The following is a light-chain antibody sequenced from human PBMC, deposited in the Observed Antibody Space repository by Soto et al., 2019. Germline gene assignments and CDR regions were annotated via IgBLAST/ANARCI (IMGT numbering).Light chain of an antibody. CDR3: QQAASLQIT. J-gene: IGKJ5*01. CDR2: TAS. V-gene: IGKV1-12*01. Sequence: DIQMTQATSSWSASFGDGVTITGRASQGVSTWLAWYQQRPGKAPNLPIYTASSLQSGVPSRFSGSGSGTDFTLTIDGLQPEDFATYYCQQAASLQITFGQGTRLEIK. CDR1: QGVSTW.